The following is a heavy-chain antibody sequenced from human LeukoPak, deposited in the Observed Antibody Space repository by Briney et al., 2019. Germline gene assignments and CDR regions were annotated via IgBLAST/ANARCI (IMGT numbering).Heavy chain of an antibody. CDR1: GDSVSSNSAA. Sequence: SQTLSLTCAISGDSVSSNSAAWNWIRQSPSRGLEWLGRTYYRSKWYNDYAVSVKSRITINPDTSKNQFSLRLTSVTAADTAVYYCARAIASSGSRLFDYWGQGTLVTVSS. D-gene: IGHD3-10*01. CDR2: TYYRSKWYN. V-gene: IGHV6-1*01. CDR3: ARAIASSGSRLFDY. J-gene: IGHJ4*02.